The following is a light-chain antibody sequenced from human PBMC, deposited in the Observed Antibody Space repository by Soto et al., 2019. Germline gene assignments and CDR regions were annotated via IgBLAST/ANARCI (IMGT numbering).Light chain of an antibody. CDR2: EVN. CDR3: SSYAGSSHV. Sequence: QSVLTQPPSASGSPGQSVAIYCTGTSSDVGGYNYVSWYQQHPGKAPKLMIYEVNKRPSGVPDRFSGSKSGNTASLTVSGLQAVDEADYFCSSYAGSSHVFGTGTKLTVL. CDR1: SSDVGGYNY. V-gene: IGLV2-8*01. J-gene: IGLJ1*01.